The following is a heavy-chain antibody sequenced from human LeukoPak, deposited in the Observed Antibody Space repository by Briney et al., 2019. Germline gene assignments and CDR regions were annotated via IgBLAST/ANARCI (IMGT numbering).Heavy chain of an antibody. CDR2: IIPILGIA. D-gene: IGHD3-3*01. CDR3: ARDRRGAVTIFGVVINYFDY. CDR1: GYTFTSSYD. V-gene: IGHV1-69*04. Sequence: SVKVSCKASGYTFTSSYDINWVRQAPGQGLEWMGRIIPILGIANYAQKFQGRVTITADKSTSTAYMELSSLRSEDTAVYYCARDRRGAVTIFGVVINYFDYWGQGTLVTVSS. J-gene: IGHJ4*02.